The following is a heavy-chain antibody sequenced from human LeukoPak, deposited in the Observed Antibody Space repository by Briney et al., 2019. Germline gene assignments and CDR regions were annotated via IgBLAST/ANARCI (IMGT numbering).Heavy chain of an antibody. CDR3: ARGSWGSGSYFHD. D-gene: IGHD3-10*01. Sequence: PGGSLRLSCAASGFTFSSYSMNWVRQAPGKGLEWVSYISSSSSTIYYADSVKGRFTISRDNAKNSPYLQMNSLRAEDTAVYYCARGSWGSGSYFHDWGQGTLVTVSS. V-gene: IGHV3-48*04. CDR1: GFTFSSYS. CDR2: ISSSSSTI. J-gene: IGHJ4*02.